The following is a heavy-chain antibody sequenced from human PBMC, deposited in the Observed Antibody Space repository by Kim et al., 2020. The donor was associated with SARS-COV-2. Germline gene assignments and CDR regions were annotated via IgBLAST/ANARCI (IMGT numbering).Heavy chain of an antibody. CDR1: GFTFSSYA. Sequence: GGSLRLSCAASGFTFSSYAMSWVRQAPGKGLEWVSAISGSGGSTYYADSVKGRFTISRDNSKNTLYLQMNSLRAEDTAVYYCAKGYCSSTSCSRYFDLWGRGTLVTVSS. J-gene: IGHJ2*01. CDR3: AKGYCSSTSCSRYFDL. V-gene: IGHV3-23*01. D-gene: IGHD2-2*01. CDR2: ISGSGGST.